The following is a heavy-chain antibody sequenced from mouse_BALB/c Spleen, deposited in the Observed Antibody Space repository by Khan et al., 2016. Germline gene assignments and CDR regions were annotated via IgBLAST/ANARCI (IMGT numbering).Heavy chain of an antibody. CDR3: ARGDGNYIYWYFDV. D-gene: IGHD2-1*01. CDR1: GYSITSDYA. J-gene: IGHJ1*01. V-gene: IGHV3-2*02. CDR2: ISYSGST. Sequence: EVQLQESGPGLVKPSQSLSLTCTVTGYSITSDYAWNWIRQFPGNKLEWMGYISYSGSTSYNPSLKSRISITRDTSKNQFFLQLNSVTTEDTATYYCARGDGNYIYWYFDVWGAGTTVTVSS.